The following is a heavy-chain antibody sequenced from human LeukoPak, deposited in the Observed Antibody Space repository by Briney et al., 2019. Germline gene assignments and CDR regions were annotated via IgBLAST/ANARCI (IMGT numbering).Heavy chain of an antibody. CDR3: ARRDRPRYSGSYPFDY. Sequence: SQTLSLTCTVSGGSISSGSYYWSWIRQPAGKGLEWIGRIYTSGSTNYNPSLKRRVTISVDTSKNQFSLKLSSVTAADTAVYYCARRDRPRYSGSYPFDYWGQGTLVTVSS. CDR2: IYTSGST. J-gene: IGHJ4*02. D-gene: IGHD1-26*01. CDR1: GGSISSGSYY. V-gene: IGHV4-61*02.